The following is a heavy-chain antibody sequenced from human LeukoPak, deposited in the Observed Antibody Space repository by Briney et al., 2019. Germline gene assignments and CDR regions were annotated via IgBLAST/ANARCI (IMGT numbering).Heavy chain of an antibody. CDR3: ARELVGDSSGYYYPDAFDI. D-gene: IGHD3-22*01. CDR2: ISSSGSTI. J-gene: IGHJ3*02. V-gene: IGHV3-48*03. Sequence: GGSLRLSCAASGFTFSSYEMNWVRQAPGKGLEWVSYISSSGSTIYYADSVKGRFTISRDNAENSLYPQMNSLRAEDTAVYYCARELVGDSSGYYYPDAFDIWGQGTMVTVSS. CDR1: GFTFSSYE.